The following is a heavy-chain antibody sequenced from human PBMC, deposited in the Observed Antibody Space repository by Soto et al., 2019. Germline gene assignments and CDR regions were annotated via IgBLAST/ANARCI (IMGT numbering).Heavy chain of an antibody. D-gene: IGHD3-16*01. V-gene: IGHV3-30*18. J-gene: IGHJ6*02. CDR1: GFTFSSYG. CDR3: AKGVGDYYYYGMDV. Sequence: QVQLVESGGGVVQPGRSLRLSCAASGFTFSSYGMHWVRQAPGKGLEWVAVISYDGNNKYYADSVKGRFTISRDNSKNTLYLQMNSLRVEDTAVYYCAKGVGDYYYYGMDVWGQGTTVTVSS. CDR2: ISYDGNNK.